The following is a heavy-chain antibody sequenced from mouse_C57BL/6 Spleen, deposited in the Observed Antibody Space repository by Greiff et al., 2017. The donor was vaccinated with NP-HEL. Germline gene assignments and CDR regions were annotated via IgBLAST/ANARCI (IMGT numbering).Heavy chain of an antibody. D-gene: IGHD4-1*01. J-gene: IGHJ1*03. V-gene: IGHV1-81*01. CDR3: ASERLTGYWYFDV. CDR1: GYTFTSYG. CDR2: IYPRSGNT. Sequence: VQLQQSGAELARPGASVKLSCKASGYTFTSYGISWVKQRTGQGLEWIGEIYPRSGNTYYNEKFKGKATLTADKSSSTVYMELRSLTSEDSAVYFCASERLTGYWYFDVWGTGTTVTVSA.